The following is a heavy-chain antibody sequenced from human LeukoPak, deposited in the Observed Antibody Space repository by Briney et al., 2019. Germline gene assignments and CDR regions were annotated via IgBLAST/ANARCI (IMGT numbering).Heavy chain of an antibody. V-gene: IGHV1-2*02. D-gene: IGHD3-10*01. CDR3: ASLGDYFGSGSHSPLDY. CDR2: INPTTGAT. Sequence: ASVKVSCKASGYTFTGFYMHWVRQGPGQGLEWMGWINPTTGATKYAQRFQGRVTMTRDTSISTAYMDLSSLRSDDTAVYYCASLGDYFGSGSHSPLDYWGQGTLVTVSS. J-gene: IGHJ4*02. CDR1: GYTFTGFY.